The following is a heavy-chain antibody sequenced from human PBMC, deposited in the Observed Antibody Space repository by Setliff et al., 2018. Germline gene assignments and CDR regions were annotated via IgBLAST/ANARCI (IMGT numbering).Heavy chain of an antibody. J-gene: IGHJ4*02. CDR3: AGDPPRSDWRLDS. D-gene: IGHD1-26*01. CDR1: GFTFSTYA. Sequence: GGSLRLSCAASGFTFSTYAMHWVRQAPGKGLEWVGYIFYDGSEKYYADSVKGRFTISRDNSKNTVYLEMNNLRADDTAVCYCAGDPPRSDWRLDSWGQGTQVTVSS. V-gene: IGHV3-33*08. CDR2: IFYDGSEK.